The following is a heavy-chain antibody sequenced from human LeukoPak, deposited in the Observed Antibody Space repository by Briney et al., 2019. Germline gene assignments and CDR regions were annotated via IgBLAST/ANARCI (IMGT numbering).Heavy chain of an antibody. D-gene: IGHD3-22*01. CDR3: ARRYYYDSSGWPYYFDY. CDR1: GGSISSSSYY. J-gene: IGHJ4*02. CDR2: IYYSGST. Sequence: SETLSLTCTVSGGSISSSSYYWGWIRQPPGKGLEWIGSIYYSGSTYYNPSLESRVTISVDTSKNQFSLKLSSVTAADTAVYYCARRYYYDSSGWPYYFDYWGQGTLVTVSS. V-gene: IGHV4-39*01.